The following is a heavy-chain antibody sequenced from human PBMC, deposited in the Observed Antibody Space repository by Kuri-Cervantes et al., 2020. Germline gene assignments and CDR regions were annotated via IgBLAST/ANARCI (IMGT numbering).Heavy chain of an antibody. CDR1: GGSISRGGYY. D-gene: IGHD6-6*01. V-gene: IGHV4-31*03. CDR2: SDYRGTT. J-gene: IGHJ6*03. CDR3: AAGGIAARYYYYYMDV. Sequence: LRLSCTVSGGSISRGGYYWSWIRQHPGKGLEWIGYSDYRGTTYYNPSLKSRLTISLDTSKNQFFLKLSSVTAADTAVYYCAAGGIAARYYYYYMDVWGKGTTVTVSS.